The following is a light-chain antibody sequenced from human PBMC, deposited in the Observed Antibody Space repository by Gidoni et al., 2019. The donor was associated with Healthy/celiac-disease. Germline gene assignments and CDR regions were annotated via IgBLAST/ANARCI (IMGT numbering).Light chain of an antibody. CDR1: SSDVGGYNY. Sequence: QSALTQPASVSGSPGKSITISCTGTSSDVGGYNYVSWYQQHPGKAPKLMIYDVSNRLSGVSNRFSGSKSGNTASLTISGLQAEDEADYYCSSYTSSSTLFGGGTKLTVL. J-gene: IGLJ2*01. V-gene: IGLV2-14*03. CDR3: SSYTSSSTL. CDR2: DVS.